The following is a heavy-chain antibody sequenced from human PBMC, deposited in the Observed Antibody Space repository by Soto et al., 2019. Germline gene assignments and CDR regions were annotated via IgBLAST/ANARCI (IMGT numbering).Heavy chain of an antibody. CDR1: GYTFSSHG. V-gene: IGHV1-18*04. CDR3: ARTIGRPNYCDD. Sequence: QVQLVQSGAEVKKPGASVKVSCKASGYTFSSHGISWVRQAPGQGLEWMGWISAYNGNTNDAQKLKGRVTMNTDTSTSTAYMELRSRRSDYTALYYCARTIGRPNYCDDCGQGTLVTVSS. D-gene: IGHD2-15*01. CDR2: ISAYNGNT. J-gene: IGHJ4*02.